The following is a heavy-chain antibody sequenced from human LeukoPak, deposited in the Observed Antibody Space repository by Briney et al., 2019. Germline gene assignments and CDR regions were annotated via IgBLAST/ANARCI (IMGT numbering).Heavy chain of an antibody. CDR3: VRGFITFVN. CDR2: INDGGWTT. CDR1: GFTFSSYW. J-gene: IGHJ4*02. Sequence: GGSLRLSCAASGFTFSSYWMTWVRQAPGKGLEWVSSINDGGWTTYYADSVKGRFTISRDSSKSTLYLQMTSLRAEDTAVYYCVRGFITFVNWGQGTLVTVSS. V-gene: IGHV3-23*01. D-gene: IGHD3-16*02.